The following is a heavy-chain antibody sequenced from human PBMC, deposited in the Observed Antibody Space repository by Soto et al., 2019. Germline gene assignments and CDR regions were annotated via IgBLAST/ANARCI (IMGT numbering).Heavy chain of an antibody. V-gene: IGHV1-46*01. CDR3: ARDPIAAAGSTRSPFDY. J-gene: IGHJ4*02. Sequence: ASVKVSCKASGYTFTSYYMHWVRQAPGQGLEWMGIINPSGGSTSCAQKFQGRVTMTRDTSTSTVYMELSSLRSEDTAVYYCARDPIAAAGSTRSPFDYWGQGTLVTVSS. CDR2: INPSGGST. D-gene: IGHD6-13*01. CDR1: GYTFTSYY.